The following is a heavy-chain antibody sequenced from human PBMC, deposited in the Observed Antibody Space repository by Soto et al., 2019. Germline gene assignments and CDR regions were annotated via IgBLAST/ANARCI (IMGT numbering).Heavy chain of an antibody. CDR3: AKDKPKIAVAGIFDY. Sequence: PGGSLRLSCAASGLTFSSYGMHWVRQAPGKGLEWVAVISYDGSNKYYADSVKGRFTISRDNSKNTLYLQMNSLRAEDTAVYYCAKDKPKIAVAGIFDYWGQGTLVTVSS. CDR1: GLTFSSYG. J-gene: IGHJ4*02. CDR2: ISYDGSNK. V-gene: IGHV3-30*18. D-gene: IGHD6-19*01.